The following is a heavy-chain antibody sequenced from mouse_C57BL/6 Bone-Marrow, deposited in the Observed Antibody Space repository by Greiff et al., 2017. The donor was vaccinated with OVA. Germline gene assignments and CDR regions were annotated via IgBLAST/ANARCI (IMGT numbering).Heavy chain of an antibody. J-gene: IGHJ2*01. CDR1: GYTFTDYY. D-gene: IGHD1-1*01. Sequence: VQLKESGPVLVKPGASVKMSCKASGYTFTDYYMNWVKQSHGKSLEWIGVINPYHGGTSYNQKFKGKATLTVDKSSSTAYMELNSLTSEDSAVYYCARDYYGSSCDYWGQGTTLTVSS. CDR3: ARDYYGSSCDY. CDR2: INPYHGGT. V-gene: IGHV1-19*01.